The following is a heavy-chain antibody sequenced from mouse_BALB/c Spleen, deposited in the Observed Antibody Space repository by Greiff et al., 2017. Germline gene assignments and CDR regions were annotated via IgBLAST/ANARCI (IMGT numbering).Heavy chain of an antibody. CDR1: GFTFSSFG. V-gene: IGHV5-17*02. CDR3: ARSDYYGSRNWYFDV. CDR2: ISSGSSTI. Sequence: EVKLVESGGGLVQPGGSRKLSCAASGFTFSSFGMHWVRQAPEKGLEWVAYISSGSSTIYYADTVKGRFTISRDNPKNTLFLQMTSLRSEDTAMYYCARSDYYGSRNWYFDVWGAGTTVTVAS. J-gene: IGHJ1*01. D-gene: IGHD1-1*01.